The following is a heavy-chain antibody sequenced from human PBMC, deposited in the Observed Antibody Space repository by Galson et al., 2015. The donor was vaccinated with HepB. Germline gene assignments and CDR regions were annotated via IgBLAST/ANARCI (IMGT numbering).Heavy chain of an antibody. J-gene: IGHJ6*02. CDR2: ISAYNGNT. CDR3: ARERKGYNWNDSLLYYYYGMDV. CDR1: GYTFTSYG. V-gene: IGHV1-18*04. Sequence: SVKVSCKASGYTFTSYGISWVRQAPGQGLEWMGWISAYNGNTNYAQKLQGRVTMTTDTSTSTAYMELRSLRSDDTAVYYCARERKGYNWNDSLLYYYYGMDVWGQGTTVTVSS. D-gene: IGHD1-1*01.